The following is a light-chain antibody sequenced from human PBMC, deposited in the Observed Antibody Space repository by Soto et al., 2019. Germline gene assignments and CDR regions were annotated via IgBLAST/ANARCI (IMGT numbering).Light chain of an antibody. CDR3: QQLNSYPLT. CDR2: AAS. CDR1: QGIRND. Sequence: DIQMTQSPSSLSASVGDRVTVTCLASQGIRNDLGWYQQKPGKAPKRLIYAASSLQSGVPSRFSGGGSETDCTLTVSSLQPEDFATYYCQQLNSYPLTFGGGTKVDIK. V-gene: IGKV1-17*01. J-gene: IGKJ4*01.